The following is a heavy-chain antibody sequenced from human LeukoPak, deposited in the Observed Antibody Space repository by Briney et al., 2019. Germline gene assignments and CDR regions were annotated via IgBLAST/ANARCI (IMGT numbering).Heavy chain of an antibody. D-gene: IGHD3-22*01. V-gene: IGHV3-30*02. CDR3: AKAEDFFDSTGYSPY. J-gene: IGHJ4*02. CDR2: IRYDGSNK. CDR1: GFTFSSYG. Sequence: GGSLRLSCAASGFTFSSYGMHWVRQAPGKGLEWVAFIRYDGSNKYYADSVKGRFTISRDNSKNTLYLQMNSLRAEDTAVYYCAKAEDFFDSTGYSPYWGQGTLVTVSS.